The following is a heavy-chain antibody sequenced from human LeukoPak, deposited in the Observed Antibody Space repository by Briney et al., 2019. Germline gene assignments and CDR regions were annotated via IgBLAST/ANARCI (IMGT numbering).Heavy chain of an antibody. V-gene: IGHV4-34*01. Sequence: PSETLSLTCAVYGGSFSGYYWSWIRQPPGKGLEWIGEINHSGSTNYNPSLKSRVTISVDTSKNQFSLKLSSVTAADTAVYYCARDRGKRLLWFGELFVDYWGQGTLVTVSS. J-gene: IGHJ4*02. CDR2: INHSGST. D-gene: IGHD3-10*01. CDR1: GGSFSGYY. CDR3: ARDRGKRLLWFGELFVDY.